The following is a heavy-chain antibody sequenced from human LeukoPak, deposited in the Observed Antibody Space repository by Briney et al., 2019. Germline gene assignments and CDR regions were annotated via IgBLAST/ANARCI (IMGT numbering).Heavy chain of an antibody. Sequence: GASVKVSCKASGYTFTSYDINWVRQATGQGLEWMGWMNPNSGNTGYAQKFQGRVTMTRNTSISTAYMELSSLRSEDTAVYYCARDLQQSGWSHRNTYGMDVWGQGTTVTVSS. J-gene: IGHJ6*02. CDR2: MNPNSGNT. CDR3: ARDLQQSGWSHRNTYGMDV. CDR1: GYTFTSYD. V-gene: IGHV1-8*01. D-gene: IGHD6-19*01.